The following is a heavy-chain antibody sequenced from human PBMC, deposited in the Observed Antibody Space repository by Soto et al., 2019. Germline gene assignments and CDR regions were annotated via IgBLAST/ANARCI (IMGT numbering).Heavy chain of an antibody. CDR1: GDSITSSNW. CDR3: ARDLGTGTYY. CDR2: IYHSGAT. J-gene: IGHJ4*02. Sequence: QVQLQESGPGLVKPSGTLSLTCAVSGDSITSSNWWSWVRQAPGKGLEWIGEIYHSGATTYNPSLKSRATISVDPSNNHFSLKMTSVTAADTAVYFCARDLGTGTYYWGRGTLVTVAS. V-gene: IGHV4-4*02.